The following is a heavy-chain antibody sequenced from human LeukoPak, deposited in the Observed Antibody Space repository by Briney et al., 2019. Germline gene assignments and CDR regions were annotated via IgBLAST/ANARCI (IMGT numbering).Heavy chain of an antibody. D-gene: IGHD1-26*01. Sequence: GGSLRLSCAASGFTFSSYGMHWVRQAPGKGLEWVAFIRFDGSNKYYADSVKGRLTISRDNSKNTLYLQMNSLRGEDTAVYYCAKFDNRIVGAASFNYWGQGTLVTVSS. CDR1: GFTFSSYG. J-gene: IGHJ4*02. CDR2: IRFDGSNK. CDR3: AKFDNRIVGAASFNY. V-gene: IGHV3-30*02.